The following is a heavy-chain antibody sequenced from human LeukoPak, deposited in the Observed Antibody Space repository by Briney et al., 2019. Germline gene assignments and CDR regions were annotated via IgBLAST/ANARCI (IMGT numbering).Heavy chain of an antibody. Sequence: PGGSLRLSCAASGFTLSSYWMSWVRQAPGKGLEWVANIKQDGSEKYYVDSVKGRFTISRDNAKNSLYLQMNSLGAEDTAVYYCARARVPAATLLYYFDYWGQGTLVTVSS. J-gene: IGHJ4*02. CDR2: IKQDGSEK. D-gene: IGHD2-2*01. CDR3: ARARVPAATLLYYFDY. CDR1: GFTLSSYW. V-gene: IGHV3-7*01.